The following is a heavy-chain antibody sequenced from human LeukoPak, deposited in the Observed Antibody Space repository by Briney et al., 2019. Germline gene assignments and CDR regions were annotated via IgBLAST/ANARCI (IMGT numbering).Heavy chain of an antibody. V-gene: IGHV3-30*02. CDR2: IRHDGNNK. CDR1: GFTFSTHA. Sequence: GGSLRLSCAASGFTFSTHAMHWVRQAPGKGLEWVAFIRHDGNNKYYADSVKSRFTISRDNSRDTLYLQMNSLRPEDTAVYYCTKGDDYGANTRLPKFNWFDPWGQGTLVTVSS. D-gene: IGHD4-23*01. CDR3: TKGDDYGANTRLPKFNWFDP. J-gene: IGHJ5*02.